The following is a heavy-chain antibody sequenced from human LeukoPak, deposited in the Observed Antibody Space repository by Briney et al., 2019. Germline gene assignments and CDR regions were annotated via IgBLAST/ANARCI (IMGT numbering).Heavy chain of an antibody. Sequence: GGSLRLSCVVSGFTFSSYAITWVRQAPGKGLEWVSAISGSGGSTYYADSVKGRFTISRDNSKNTLYLQMNSLRAEDTAVYYCAKEDSSGYFDYWGQGTLVTVSS. V-gene: IGHV3-23*01. D-gene: IGHD6-19*01. CDR3: AKEDSSGYFDY. J-gene: IGHJ4*02. CDR2: ISGSGGST. CDR1: GFTFSSYA.